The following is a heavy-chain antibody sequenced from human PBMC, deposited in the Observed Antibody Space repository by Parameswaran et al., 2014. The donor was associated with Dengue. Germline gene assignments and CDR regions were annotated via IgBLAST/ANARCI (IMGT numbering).Heavy chain of an antibody. Sequence: WIRQPPGKGLEWVSGISWNSGSIGYADSVKGRFTISRDNAKNSLYLQMNSLRAEDTALYYCAKDTGSGGPHDGYYYYMDVWGKGTTVTVSS. CDR3: AKDTGSGGPHDGYYYYMDV. V-gene: IGHV3-9*01. D-gene: IGHD2-15*01. CDR2: ISWNSGSI. J-gene: IGHJ6*03.